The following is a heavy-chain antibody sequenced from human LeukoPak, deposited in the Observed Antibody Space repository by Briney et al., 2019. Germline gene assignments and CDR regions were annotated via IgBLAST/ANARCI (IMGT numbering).Heavy chain of an antibody. Sequence: PSETLSLTCAVSGYSISSGYYWGWIRQPPGKGLEWIGNICHSGSTYYYPSLKSRVTISVGTSKNQFSLKLSSVTAADTAVYYCARVMSHAGDNWFDPWGQGTLVTVSS. J-gene: IGHJ5*02. CDR2: ICHSGST. CDR3: ARVMSHAGDNWFDP. V-gene: IGHV4-38-2*01. CDR1: GYSISSGYY. D-gene: IGHD2-8*02.